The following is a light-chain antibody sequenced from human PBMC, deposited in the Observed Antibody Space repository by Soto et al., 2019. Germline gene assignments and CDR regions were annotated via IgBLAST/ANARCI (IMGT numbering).Light chain of an antibody. CDR1: ERISRS. CDR3: QLSQQRSSWPPIV. V-gene: IGKV3-11*01. CDR2: DAS. Sequence: EIVLTQSPATLSLSPGNRVTLSCRANERISRSLDWYQQRPGQPPRILIYDASSRATGIPERFSGSGSGTDFTLSISSLEPEDFAVYYRQLSQQRSSWPPIVFGQGTRLEIK. J-gene: IGKJ5*01.